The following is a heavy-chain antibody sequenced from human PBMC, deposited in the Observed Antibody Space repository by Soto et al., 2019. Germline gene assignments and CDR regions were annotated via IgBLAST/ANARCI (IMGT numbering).Heavy chain of an antibody. Sequence: PSETLSLTCTVSGGSISSSSYYWGWIRQPPGKGLEWIGSIYYSGSTYYNPSLKSRVTISVDTSKNQFSLKVSSVTAADTAVYYCVRRYSSGWYSWFDPWGQGTLVTVSS. CDR2: IYYSGST. D-gene: IGHD6-19*01. CDR1: GGSISSSSYY. V-gene: IGHV4-39*01. CDR3: VRRYSSGWYSWFDP. J-gene: IGHJ5*02.